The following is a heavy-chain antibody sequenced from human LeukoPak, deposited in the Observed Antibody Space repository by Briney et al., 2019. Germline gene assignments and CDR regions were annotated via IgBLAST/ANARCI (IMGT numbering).Heavy chain of an antibody. J-gene: IGHJ5*02. V-gene: IGHV1-2*02. CDR3: ARGRYGVQAGRWFDP. Sequence: ASVKVSCKASGYTFTGYYMHWVRQAPGQGLEWMGWINPNSGGTNYAQKFQGRVTMTRDTSISTAYMELSRLRSDDTAVYYCARGRYGVQAGRWFDPWGQGTLVTVSS. CDR1: GYTFTGYY. D-gene: IGHD1-1*01. CDR2: INPNSGGT.